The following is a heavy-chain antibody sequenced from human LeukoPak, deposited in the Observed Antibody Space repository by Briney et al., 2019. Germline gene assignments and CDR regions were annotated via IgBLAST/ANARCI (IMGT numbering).Heavy chain of an antibody. CDR3: ARDGTYDSSGYYFHY. Sequence: GASVKVSCKASGGTFSSYAISWVRQAPGQGLEWMGGIIPIFGTANYAQKFQGRVTITADESTSTAYMELSSLRSEDTAVYYCARDGTYDSSGYYFHYWGQGTLVTVSS. CDR2: IIPIFGTA. D-gene: IGHD3-22*01. V-gene: IGHV1-69*13. J-gene: IGHJ4*02. CDR1: GGTFSSYA.